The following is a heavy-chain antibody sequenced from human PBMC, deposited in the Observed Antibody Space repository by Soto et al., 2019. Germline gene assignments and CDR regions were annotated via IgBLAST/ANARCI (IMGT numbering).Heavy chain of an antibody. CDR2: ISSSGSTI. Sequence: GGSLRLSCAASGFTFSDYYMSWIRQAPGKGLEWVSYISSSGSTIYYADSVKGRFTISRDNAKNSLYLQMNSLRAEDTAVYYCASGPGWFGELLSWRVDHYYMDVWGKGTTVTVSS. V-gene: IGHV3-11*01. CDR3: ASGPGWFGELLSWRVDHYYMDV. D-gene: IGHD3-10*01. J-gene: IGHJ6*03. CDR1: GFTFSDYY.